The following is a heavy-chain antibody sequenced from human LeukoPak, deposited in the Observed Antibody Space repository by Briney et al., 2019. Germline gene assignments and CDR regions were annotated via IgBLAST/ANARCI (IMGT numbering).Heavy chain of an antibody. CDR3: ARDRARYYYGSGSYFHDAFDI. V-gene: IGHV3-66*01. J-gene: IGHJ3*02. CDR2: IYSGVST. CDR1: GFTFSSYS. Sequence: GGSLRLSCAASGFTFSSYSMNWVRQAPGKGLEWVSLIYSGVSTYYADSVKGRFTISRDNSKNTLYLQMNSLRDEDTAVYYCARDRARYYYGSGSYFHDAFDIWGQGTMVTVSS. D-gene: IGHD3-10*01.